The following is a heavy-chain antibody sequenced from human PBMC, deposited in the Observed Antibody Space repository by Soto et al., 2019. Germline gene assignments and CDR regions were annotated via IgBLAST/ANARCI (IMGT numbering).Heavy chain of an antibody. CDR3: VKERDIVATIPDY. V-gene: IGHV3-74*01. CDR2: INSEGTGT. D-gene: IGHD5-12*01. Sequence: WWSLGLSCAASGVTFISYWIHWVRQFAGKGLVWVSRINSEGTGTYYADSVKGRFTISRDNSKNTLYLQMNSLRAEDTAVYYCVKERDIVATIPDYWGQGTLVTVSS. CDR1: GVTFISYW. J-gene: IGHJ4*02.